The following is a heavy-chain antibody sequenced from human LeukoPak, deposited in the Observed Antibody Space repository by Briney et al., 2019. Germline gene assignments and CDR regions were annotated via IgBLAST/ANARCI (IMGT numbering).Heavy chain of an antibody. V-gene: IGHV3-30*02. D-gene: IGHD3-22*01. J-gene: IGHJ4*02. CDR2: IRYDGSNK. CDR1: GFTFSSYG. CDR3: AKDLGTMIVVVIPPDY. Sequence: GGSLRLSCAASGFTFSSYGMHWVRQAPGKGLEWVAFIRYDGSNKYYADSVKGRFTISRDNSKNTLYLQMNSLRAEDTAVYYCAKDLGTMIVVVIPPDYWGQGTLVTVSS.